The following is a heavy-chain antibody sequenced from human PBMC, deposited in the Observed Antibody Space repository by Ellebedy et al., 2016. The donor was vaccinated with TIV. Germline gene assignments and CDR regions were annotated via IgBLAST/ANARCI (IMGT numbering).Heavy chain of an antibody. CDR3: AKRDLGY. V-gene: IGHV3-23*01. Sequence: GESLKISCAASGFTFTSYAMSWVRQAPGKGLEWVSTISDSGGSTYYADSVKGRFTISRDNSKNTLYLQMSSQGVEDTAVYYCAKRDLGYWGQGTLVTVSS. CDR2: ISDSGGST. J-gene: IGHJ4*02. CDR1: GFTFTSYA.